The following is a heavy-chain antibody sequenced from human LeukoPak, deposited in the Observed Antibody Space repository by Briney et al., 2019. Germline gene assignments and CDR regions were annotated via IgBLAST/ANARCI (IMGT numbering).Heavy chain of an antibody. CDR1: GVSISSYH. CDR2: IYYSGSA. CDR3: AKDSSTWDS. Sequence: SETLSLTCTVSGVSISSYHWSWIRQPPGKGLEWIGYIYYSGSANYNPSLKSRVTISLDTSRNQFSLKLSSVTAADTAVYYCAKDSSTWDSWGQGTLVTVSS. V-gene: IGHV4-59*01. D-gene: IGHD6-13*01. J-gene: IGHJ4*02.